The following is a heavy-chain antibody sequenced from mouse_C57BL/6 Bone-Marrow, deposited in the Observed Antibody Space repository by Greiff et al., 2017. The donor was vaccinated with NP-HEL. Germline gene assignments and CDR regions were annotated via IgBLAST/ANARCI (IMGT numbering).Heavy chain of an antibody. CDR3: ARGGPYGSSYVDY. V-gene: IGHV1-72*01. J-gene: IGHJ2*01. CDR1: GYTFTSYW. Sequence: VKLVESGAELVKPGASVKLSCKASGYTFTSYWMHWVKQRPGRGLEWIGRIDPNSGGTKYNEKFKSKATLTVDKPSSTAYMQLSSLTSEDSAVYYCARGGPYGSSYVDYWGQGTTLTVSS. CDR2: IDPNSGGT. D-gene: IGHD1-1*01.